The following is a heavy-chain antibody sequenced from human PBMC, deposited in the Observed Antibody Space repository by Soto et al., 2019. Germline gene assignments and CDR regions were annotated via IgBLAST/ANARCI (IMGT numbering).Heavy chain of an antibody. Sequence: QVQLVQSGAEVKTPGSSVKVSCKASGGTFSSYSINWVRQAPGQGLEWMGRLIPMFGTTDYAQRFQGRVTFTADESPSTASMEVTNLTSEDTVVYYCARAVVLTFTRFYDMDVWGQGTTVTVSS. CDR1: GGTFSSYS. CDR2: LIPMFGTT. V-gene: IGHV1-69*18. D-gene: IGHD3-9*01. J-gene: IGHJ6*02. CDR3: ARAVVLTFTRFYDMDV.